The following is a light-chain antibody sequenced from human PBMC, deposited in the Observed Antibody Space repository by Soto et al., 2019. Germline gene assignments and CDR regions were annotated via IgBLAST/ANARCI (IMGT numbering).Light chain of an antibody. V-gene: IGKV3-15*01. J-gene: IGKJ4*01. CDR1: QSLSNN. CDR2: GAS. Sequence: EIVMTQSPATLSVSPGERASLSCRASQSLSNNLVWYQQKPGQAPRLLIYGASTRATGIPARFSGSESGTDFTLTISSLQSEDFAVYYCQQYNDWPLTFGGGTKVEI. CDR3: QQYNDWPLT.